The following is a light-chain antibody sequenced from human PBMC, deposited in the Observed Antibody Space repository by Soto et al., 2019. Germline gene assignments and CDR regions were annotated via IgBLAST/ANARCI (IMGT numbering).Light chain of an antibody. CDR3: QQYNSYSEA. V-gene: IGKV1-5*01. J-gene: IGKJ1*01. Sequence: DIQVTQSPPTLSASLGDRVTITCRASQTISTWMAWYQQKPGKAPKLLVYDASTLQSGVASRFSGSGYGTEFNLIISGLQPDDSATYYCQQYNSYSEAFGQGTKVDIK. CDR2: DAS. CDR1: QTISTW.